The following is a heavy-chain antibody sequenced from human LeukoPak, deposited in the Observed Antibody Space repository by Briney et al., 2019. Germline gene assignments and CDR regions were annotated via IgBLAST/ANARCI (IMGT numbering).Heavy chain of an antibody. D-gene: IGHD3-3*01. V-gene: IGHV1-2*06. CDR2: SNPNNVGT. CDR3: ARGPYDFWSGYPLPYYYYYMDV. J-gene: IGHJ6*03. CDR1: GYTFTGYD. Sequence: ASVKVSCKASGYTFTGYDIHWGRQAPGQGHDWMGRSNPNNVGTNYAQKFQGRVTMTRDTSISTAYMELSRLRSDDTAVYYCARGPYDFWSGYPLPYYYYYMDVWGKGTTVTVSS.